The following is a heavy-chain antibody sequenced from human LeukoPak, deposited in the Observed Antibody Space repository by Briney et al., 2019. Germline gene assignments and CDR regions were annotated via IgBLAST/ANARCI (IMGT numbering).Heavy chain of an antibody. J-gene: IGHJ4*02. D-gene: IGHD3-3*01. CDR3: ARDQYYAFDY. CDR1: GFTFSTYS. V-gene: IGHV3-48*02. CDR2: ISSGSGTI. Sequence: EGSLRLSCVASGFTFSTYSMNWVRQAPGKGLEWVSYISSGSGTIWYADSGKGRFTISRDNAKNPQYLQMNSLRDEDTAVYYCARDQYYAFDYWGQGALVTVSS.